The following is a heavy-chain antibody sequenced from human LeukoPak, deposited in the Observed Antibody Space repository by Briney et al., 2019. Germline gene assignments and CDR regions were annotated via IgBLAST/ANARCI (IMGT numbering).Heavy chain of an antibody. J-gene: IGHJ4*02. CDR3: ARDNRVGRVGATYNY. D-gene: IGHD1-26*01. V-gene: IGHV1-69*06. CDR1: GYTFTSYY. CDR2: IIPIFGTA. Sequence: SVKVSCKASGYTFTSYYMHWVRQAPGQGLEWMGGIIPIFGTANYAQKFQGRVTITADKSTSTAYMELSSLRSEDTAVYYCARDNRVGRVGATYNYWGQGTLVTVSS.